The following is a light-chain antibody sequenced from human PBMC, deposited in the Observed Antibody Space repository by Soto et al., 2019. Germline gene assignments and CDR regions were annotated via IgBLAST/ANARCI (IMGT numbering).Light chain of an antibody. CDR3: QHYGSLVLT. J-gene: IGKJ4*01. Sequence: DMVLTQSPGTLSLSPGERATLSCRASQSVSSTYLAWYQQKPGQAPRLLSYGASSRATGIPDRFSGSGSGTEFTLIISRLEPEDFAVYYCQHYGSLVLTFGGGTKVEIK. V-gene: IGKV3-20*01. CDR1: QSVSSTY. CDR2: GAS.